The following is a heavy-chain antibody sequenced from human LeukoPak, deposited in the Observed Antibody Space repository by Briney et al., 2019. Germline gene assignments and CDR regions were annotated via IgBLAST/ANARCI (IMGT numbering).Heavy chain of an antibody. CDR2: IYYSGST. CDR3: ASQTYYYGSGTLSSFDY. Sequence: SETLSLTCTVSGGSISSSSYYWGWIRQPPGKGLEWIGSIYYSGSTYYNPSLKSRVTISVDTSKNQFSLKLSSVTAADTAVYYRASQTYYYGSGTLSSFDYWGQGTLVTVSS. CDR1: GGSISSSSYY. J-gene: IGHJ4*02. D-gene: IGHD3-10*01. V-gene: IGHV4-39*01.